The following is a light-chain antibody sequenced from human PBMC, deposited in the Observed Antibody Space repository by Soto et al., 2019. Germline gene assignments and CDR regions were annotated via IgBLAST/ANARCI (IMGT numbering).Light chain of an antibody. V-gene: IGLV2-8*01. CDR3: TSYAGGNNV. Sequence: SALTQPPSASGSPGQSVTISCTGTSSDVGGYNYVSWYQQHPGKVPKLMVYEVNKRPSGVPDRFSGSKSGNTASLTVSGRHAEHEADYYCTSYAGGNNVFGTGTKLTVL. J-gene: IGLJ1*01. CDR1: SSDVGGYNY. CDR2: EVN.